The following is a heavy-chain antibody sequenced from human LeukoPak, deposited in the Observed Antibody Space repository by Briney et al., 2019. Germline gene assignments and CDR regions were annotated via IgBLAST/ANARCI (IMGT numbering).Heavy chain of an antibody. CDR1: GGTFSSYA. CDR3: ARGVSGATPLLRAFET. D-gene: IGHD1-26*01. Sequence: SVKVSCKASGGTFSSYAISWVRQAPGQGLEWMGRIIPIFGTANYAQKFQGRVTITTDESTSTAYMELSSLRSEDTAVYYCARGVSGATPLLRAFETWGQGTMVTVSS. CDR2: IIPIFGTA. J-gene: IGHJ3*02. V-gene: IGHV1-69*05.